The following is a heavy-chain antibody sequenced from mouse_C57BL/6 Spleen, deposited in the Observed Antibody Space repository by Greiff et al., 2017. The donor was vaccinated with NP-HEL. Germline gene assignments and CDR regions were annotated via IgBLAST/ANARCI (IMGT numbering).Heavy chain of an antibody. CDR1: GYTFTSYG. CDR3: ARGGTVSTSWFAY. CDR2: IYPRSGNT. D-gene: IGHD2-4*01. V-gene: IGHV1-81*01. J-gene: IGHJ3*01. Sequence: QVQLQQSGAELARPGASVKLSCKASGYTFTSYGISWVKQRTGQGLEWIGEIYPRSGNTYYNEKFKGKATLTADKSSSTAYMELRSLTSEDSAVYVCARGGTVSTSWFAYWGQGTLVTVSA.